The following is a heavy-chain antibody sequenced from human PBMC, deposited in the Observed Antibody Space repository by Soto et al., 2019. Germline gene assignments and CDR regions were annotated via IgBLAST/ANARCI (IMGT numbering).Heavy chain of an antibody. CDR1: GGTFSSYA. CDR3: AREGDPYCSGGSCPIDY. V-gene: IGHV1-69*13. D-gene: IGHD2-15*01. CDR2: IIPIFGAA. Sequence: GASVKVSCKASGGTFSSYAISWVRQAPGQGLEWMGGIIPIFGAANYAQKFQGRVTITADESTSTAYMELSSLRSEDTAVYYCAREGDPYCSGGSCPIDYWGQGTLVTVSS. J-gene: IGHJ4*02.